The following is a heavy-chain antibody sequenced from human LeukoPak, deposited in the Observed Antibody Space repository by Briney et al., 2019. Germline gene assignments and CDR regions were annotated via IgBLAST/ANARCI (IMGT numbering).Heavy chain of an antibody. D-gene: IGHD4/OR15-4a*01. CDR3: ATKYGES. Sequence: PGXSLRLSCVVSGFTVSTSYMAWVRQAPGKGLECVSLIWIDGTTHYADSVKGRFTISGDNSKNTLYLQMNSLRPEDTAVYYCATKYGESWGQGTLVTVSS. V-gene: IGHV3-66*02. CDR2: IWIDGTT. CDR1: GFTVSTSY. J-gene: IGHJ5*02.